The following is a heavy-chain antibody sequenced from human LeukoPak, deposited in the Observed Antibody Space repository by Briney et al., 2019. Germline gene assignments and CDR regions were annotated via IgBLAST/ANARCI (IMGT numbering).Heavy chain of an antibody. CDR2: ISWNSGSI. V-gene: IGHV3-9*01. D-gene: IGHD3-9*01. CDR1: GFTFSSYS. CDR3: AKGSYDILTGYLDY. Sequence: GGSLRLSCAASGFTFSSYSMNWVRHAPGKGLEWVSGISWNSGSIGYADSVKGRFTISRDNAKNSLYLQMNSLRAEDTALYYCAKGSYDILTGYLDYWGQGTLVTVSS. J-gene: IGHJ4*02.